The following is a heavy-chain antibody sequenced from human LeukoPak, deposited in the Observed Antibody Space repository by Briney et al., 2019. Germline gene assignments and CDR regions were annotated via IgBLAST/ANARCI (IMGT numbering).Heavy chain of an antibody. CDR1: GGTFSSYA. J-gene: IGHJ4*02. CDR2: IIPIFGTA. D-gene: IGHD6-13*01. Sequence: SVKVSCKASGGTFSSYAISWVRQAPGQGLEWMGGIIPIFGTANYAQKFQGRVTITADESTSTAYMELSSLRSEDTAVYYCARVGGDSGYSSSWYGYWGQGTLVTVSS. V-gene: IGHV1-69*13. CDR3: ARVGGDSGYSSSWYGY.